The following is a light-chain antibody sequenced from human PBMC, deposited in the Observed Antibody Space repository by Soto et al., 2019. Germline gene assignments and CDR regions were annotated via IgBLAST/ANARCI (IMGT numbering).Light chain of an antibody. V-gene: IGKV1-5*01. CDR1: QDIRSL. CDR3: KQYKNFAA. Sequence: IQLTQSPSTLSAAVGNSFTITCRASQDIRSLLGWYQQKPGKGPKPLIYDAPTLKAGVPSRFRGSGSGSEFNFPIPGLEPDDFATYFCKQYKNFAACGQGTRLEIK. CDR2: DAP. J-gene: IGKJ5*01.